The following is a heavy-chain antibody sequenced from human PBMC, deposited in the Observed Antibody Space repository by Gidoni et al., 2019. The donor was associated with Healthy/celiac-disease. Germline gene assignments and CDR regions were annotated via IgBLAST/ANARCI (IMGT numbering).Heavy chain of an antibody. CDR1: GFTFDDYA. V-gene: IGHV3-9*01. Sequence: EVQQVESGAGLLKPGRSLRLSCAASGFTFDDYAMHCVRQAPGKGLEWVSGISWNSGSIGYADSVKGRFTISRDNAKNSLYLQMNSLRAEDTALYYCGKGGTTYVDFWSGSINWLDLWGQGSLVTVSS. CDR3: GKGGTTYVDFWSGSINWLDL. CDR2: ISWNSGSI. J-gene: IGHJ5*02. D-gene: IGHD3-3*01.